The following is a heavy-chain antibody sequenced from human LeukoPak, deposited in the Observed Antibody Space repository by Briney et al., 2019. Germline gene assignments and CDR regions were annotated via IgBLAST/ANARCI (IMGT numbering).Heavy chain of an antibody. CDR2: IYTSGST. Sequence: SETLSLTCTVSGGSISSYYWSWIRQPAGKGLEWIGRIYTSGSTNYNPPLKSRATMSVDTSKNQFSLKLSSVTAADTAVYCARARRCSSTSCYFDRYFDLWGRGTLVTVSS. CDR3: ARARRCSSTSCYFDRYFDL. J-gene: IGHJ2*01. D-gene: IGHD2-2*01. CDR1: GGSISSYY. V-gene: IGHV4-4*07.